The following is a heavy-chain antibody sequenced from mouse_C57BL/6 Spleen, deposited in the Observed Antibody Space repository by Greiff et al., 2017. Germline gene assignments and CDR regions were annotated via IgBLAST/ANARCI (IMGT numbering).Heavy chain of an antibody. Sequence: VQLKQSGPELVKPGASVKISCKASGYTFTDYYMNWVKQSHGKSLEWIGDINPNNGGTSYNQKFKGKATLTVDKSSSTAYMELRSLTSEDSAVYYCARGSSGVDYWGQGTTLTVSS. CDR2: INPNNGGT. CDR3: ARGSSGVDY. D-gene: IGHD3-2*02. V-gene: IGHV1-26*01. CDR1: GYTFTDYY. J-gene: IGHJ2*01.